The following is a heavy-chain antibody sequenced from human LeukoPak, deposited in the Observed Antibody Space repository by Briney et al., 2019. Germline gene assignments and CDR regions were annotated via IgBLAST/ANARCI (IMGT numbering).Heavy chain of an antibody. CDR3: ARNDESLRLRIDY. D-gene: IGHD5-12*01. CDR2: INPKIGGTNYAQSGGT. CDR1: GYTFTNYY. Sequence: ASVKVSCKASGYTFTNYYIHWVRQAPGQGLEWMGWINPKIGGTNYAQSGGTNYAQKFQGRVTMTKDTSIRTAYMELSSLRSDDTAVYYCARNDESLRLRIDYWGQGTLVTVSS. V-gene: IGHV1-2*02. J-gene: IGHJ4*02.